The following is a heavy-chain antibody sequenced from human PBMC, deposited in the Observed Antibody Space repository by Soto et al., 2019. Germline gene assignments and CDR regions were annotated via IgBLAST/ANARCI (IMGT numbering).Heavy chain of an antibody. Sequence: GGSLRLSCAASGFTVSSNYMSWVRQAPGKGLEWVSVIYSGGSTYYADSVKGRFTISRDNSKNTLYLQMNSLRAEDTAVYYCARQYDFWSGYQYFDYWGQGTLVTVSS. V-gene: IGHV3-53*01. CDR2: IYSGGST. CDR3: ARQYDFWSGYQYFDY. J-gene: IGHJ4*02. CDR1: GFTVSSNY. D-gene: IGHD3-3*01.